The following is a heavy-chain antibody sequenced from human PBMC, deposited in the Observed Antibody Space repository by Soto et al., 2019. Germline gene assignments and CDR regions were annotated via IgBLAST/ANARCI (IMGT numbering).Heavy chain of an antibody. CDR2: ITSTSSTI. CDR3: ARGRDHAFDI. V-gene: IGHV3-48*02. CDR1: GFTFSDSA. Sequence: EVQLVESGGGLVQPGGSLRLYCAASGFTFSDSAMNWVRQAPGKGLDWLSFITSTSSTILYAGSVKGRFTISRDNAKNSLYLQMNSLRDEDTAVYYCARGRDHAFDIWGQGTMVTVSS. J-gene: IGHJ3*02.